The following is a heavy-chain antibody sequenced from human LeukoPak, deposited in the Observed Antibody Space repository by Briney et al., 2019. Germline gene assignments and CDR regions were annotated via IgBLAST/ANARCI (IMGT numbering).Heavy chain of an antibody. CDR3: ARDGRYCSSTSCYTGKNKYYYGMDV. J-gene: IGHJ6*02. Sequence: GGSLRLSCAASGFTFSDYYMSWIRQAPGKGLEWVSYISSSGSTIYYADSVKGRFTISRDNAKNSLYLQMNSLRAEDTAVYYCARDGRYCSSTSCYTGKNKYYYGMDVWGQGTTVTVSS. D-gene: IGHD2-2*02. CDR2: ISSSGSTI. V-gene: IGHV3-11*01. CDR1: GFTFSDYY.